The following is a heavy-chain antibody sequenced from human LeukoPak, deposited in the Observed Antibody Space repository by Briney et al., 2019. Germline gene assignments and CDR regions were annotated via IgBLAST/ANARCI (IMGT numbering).Heavy chain of an antibody. CDR3: TRAIRHQLLSDY. Sequence: GASVTVSCKASGYTFFNYDINWVRQATGQGPEWMGWMNPDSGNTGYAQKFQGRVTMTRDSSITTAYMELISLRFEDTAVYYCTRAIRHQLLSDYWGQGTLGTVSS. D-gene: IGHD2-2*01. J-gene: IGHJ4*02. V-gene: IGHV1-8*02. CDR2: MNPDSGNT. CDR1: GYTFFNYD.